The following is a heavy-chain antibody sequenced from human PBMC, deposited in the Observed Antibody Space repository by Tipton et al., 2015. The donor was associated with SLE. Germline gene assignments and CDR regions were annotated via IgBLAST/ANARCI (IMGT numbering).Heavy chain of an antibody. CDR3: ARESGLYFGWFDP. D-gene: IGHD3-3*01. CDR2: IQYDSSTK. J-gene: IGHJ5*02. V-gene: IGHV3-30*02. CDR1: GFTFDFSTSG. Sequence: GSLRLSCVASGFTFDFSTSGIHWVRQAPGKGLEWVSFIQYDSSTKYFANSVKGRFSISRDNSRNTVYLQMNSLIGEDTAVYYCARESGLYFGWFDPWGQGTLATVSS.